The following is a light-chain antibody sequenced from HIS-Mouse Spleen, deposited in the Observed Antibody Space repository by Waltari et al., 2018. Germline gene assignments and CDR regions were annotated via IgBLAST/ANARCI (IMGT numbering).Light chain of an antibody. Sequence: QSALTQPPSASGSPGQSVTISCTGTSSDVGGYNYVPWYQQHPGKAPNLMIYEVSKRPSGVPDRFSGSKSGNTASLTVSGLQAEDEADYYCSSYAGSNVVFGGGTKLTVL. CDR2: EVS. V-gene: IGLV2-8*01. CDR3: SSYAGSNVV. CDR1: SSDVGGYNY. J-gene: IGLJ2*01.